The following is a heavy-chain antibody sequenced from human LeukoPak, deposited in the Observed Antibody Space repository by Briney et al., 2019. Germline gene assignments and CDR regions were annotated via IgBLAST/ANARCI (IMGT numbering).Heavy chain of an antibody. D-gene: IGHD3-22*01. Sequence: PGGSLRLSCAASGFTFSSYAMSWIRQPPGKGLEWIGSIYYSGSTYYNPSLKSRVTISVDTSKNQFSLKLSSVTAADTAVYYCARDYYDSSGYYDDAFDIWGQGTMVTVSS. CDR3: ARDYYDSSGYYDDAFDI. J-gene: IGHJ3*02. CDR1: GFTFSSYA. V-gene: IGHV4-39*07. CDR2: IYYSGST.